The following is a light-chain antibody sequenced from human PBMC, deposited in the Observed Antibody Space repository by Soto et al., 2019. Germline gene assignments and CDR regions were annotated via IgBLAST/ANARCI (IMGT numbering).Light chain of an antibody. CDR1: SSDVGGSNS. J-gene: IGLJ2*01. CDR2: EVK. Sequence: QPALTQPPSASGSPGQSVTISCTGTSSDVGGSNSISWYQHHPGKAPKLIIYEVKKRPSGVPDRFSGSKSGNTASLTVSGLQAEDEADYHCSLYTGNNVIFGGGTKVTVL. CDR3: SLYTGNNVI. V-gene: IGLV2-8*01.